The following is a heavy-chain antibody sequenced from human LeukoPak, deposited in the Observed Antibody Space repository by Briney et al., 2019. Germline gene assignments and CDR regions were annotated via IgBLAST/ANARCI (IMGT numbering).Heavy chain of an antibody. D-gene: IGHD3-9*01. Sequence: GESLKISCKGSGYSFTSYWIGWVRQMPGKGLEWMGIIYPGDSDTRYSPSFQGQVTISADKSTSTAYLQWSSLKASDTAMYYCARPYDILTGYLYFDYWGQGTLVPVSS. CDR3: ARPYDILTGYLYFDY. CDR2: IYPGDSDT. CDR1: GYSFTSYW. J-gene: IGHJ4*02. V-gene: IGHV5-51*01.